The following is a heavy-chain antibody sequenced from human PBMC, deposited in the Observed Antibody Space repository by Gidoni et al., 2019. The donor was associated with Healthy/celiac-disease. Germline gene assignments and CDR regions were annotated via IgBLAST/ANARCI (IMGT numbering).Heavy chain of an antibody. CDR1: GGTFSSYA. J-gene: IGHJ4*02. CDR2: IIPNLGIA. Sequence: QVQLVQSGAEVKKPGSSVKVSCKASGGTFSSYAISWVRQAPGQGLEWMGRIIPNLGIANYAQKFQGRVTITADKSTSTAYMELSSLSSEDTAVYYCAREPNQSGYDFYPFDYWGQGTLVTVSS. CDR3: AREPNQSGYDFYPFDY. V-gene: IGHV1-69*04. D-gene: IGHD5-12*01.